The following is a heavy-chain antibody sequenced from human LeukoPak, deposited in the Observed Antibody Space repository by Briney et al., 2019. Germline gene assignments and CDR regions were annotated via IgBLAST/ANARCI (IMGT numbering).Heavy chain of an antibody. CDR1: GYSFTSYC. CDR2: IYLGDSDT. J-gene: IGHJ4*02. V-gene: IGHV5-51*01. D-gene: IGHD3-3*01. CDR3: ARVYYDFWSGYYYFDY. Sequence: GESLKISCKGSGYSFTSYCSSWVRQIPGKGLEWMGIIYLGDSDTRYSPSFQGQVTISADKSISTAYLQWSSLKASDTAMYYCARVYYDFWSGYYYFDYWGQGTLVTVSS.